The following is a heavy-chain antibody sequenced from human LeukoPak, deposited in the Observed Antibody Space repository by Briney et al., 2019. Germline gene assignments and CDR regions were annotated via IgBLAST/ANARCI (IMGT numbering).Heavy chain of an antibody. Sequence: GGSLRLSCAASGFTFSSYSMNWVPQAPGKGLEWVSSISSSSSYIYYADSVKGRFTISRDNAKNSLYLQMNSLRAEDTAVYYCARDRTRDAFDIWGQGTMVTVSS. CDR3: ARDRTRDAFDI. V-gene: IGHV3-21*01. D-gene: IGHD2-8*01. CDR1: GFTFSSYS. J-gene: IGHJ3*02. CDR2: ISSSSSYI.